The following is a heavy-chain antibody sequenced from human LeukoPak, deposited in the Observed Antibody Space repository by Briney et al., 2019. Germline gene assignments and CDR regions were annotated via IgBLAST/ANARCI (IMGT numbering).Heavy chain of an antibody. J-gene: IGHJ4*02. V-gene: IGHV1-69*06. CDR2: IIPIFGTA. D-gene: IGHD6-6*01. CDR3: AVTGASSVSDY. CDR1: GGTFSSYA. Sequence: GASVKVSCKASGGTFSSYAISWVRQAPGQGLEWMGGIIPIFGTANYAKTFQGRVTITADKSTSTAYMELSSLRAEDTAVYYCAVTGASSVSDYWGQGTLVTVSS.